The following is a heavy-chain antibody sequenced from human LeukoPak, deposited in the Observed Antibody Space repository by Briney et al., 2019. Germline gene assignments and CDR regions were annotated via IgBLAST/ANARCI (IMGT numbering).Heavy chain of an antibody. CDR1: GGSISSSSYY. J-gene: IGHJ4*02. V-gene: IGHV4-39*07. D-gene: IGHD3-3*01. CDR3: ARGPSYYDFWSGYSYFDY. Sequence: SETLSLTCTVSGGSISSSSYYWGWIRQPPGKGLEWIGSIYYSGSTYYNPSLKSRVTISVDTSKNQFSLKLSSVTAADTAVYYCARGPSYYDFWSGYSYFDYWGQGTLVTVSS. CDR2: IYYSGST.